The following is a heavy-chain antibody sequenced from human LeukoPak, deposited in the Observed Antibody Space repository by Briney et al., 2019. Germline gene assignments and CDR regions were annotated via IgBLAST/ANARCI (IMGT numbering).Heavy chain of an antibody. CDR2: IRYDGSNK. D-gene: IGHD5-18*01. CDR1: AFTLSSYG. Sequence: GRSLRLSWAASAFTLSSYGMGCVRQPAGNWREWVAFIRYDGSNKYYADAVQGRFTISRDNSRNTVYLQMNSLRAEDTAVYYCANDLGWTQLNLGRGQGTLVTVSS. V-gene: IGHV3-30*02. J-gene: IGHJ4*02. CDR3: ANDLGWTQLNLG.